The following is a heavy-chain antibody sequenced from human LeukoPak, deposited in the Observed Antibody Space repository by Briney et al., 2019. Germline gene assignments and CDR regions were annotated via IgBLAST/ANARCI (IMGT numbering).Heavy chain of an antibody. V-gene: IGHV3-11*04. CDR1: GFTFSDYY. CDR2: ISSSGSTI. J-gene: IGHJ4*02. CDR3: AKVMYYYDSSGYLFDY. Sequence: PGGSLRLSCAASGFTFSDYYMSWIRQAPGKGLEWVSYISSSGSTIYYADSVKGRFTISRDNAKNSLYLQMNSLRAEDTAVYYCAKVMYYYDSSGYLFDYWGQGTLVTVSS. D-gene: IGHD3-22*01.